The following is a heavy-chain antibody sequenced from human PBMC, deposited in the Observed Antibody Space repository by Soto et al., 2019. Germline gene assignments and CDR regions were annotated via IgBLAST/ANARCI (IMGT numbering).Heavy chain of an antibody. D-gene: IGHD4-17*01. CDR3: ARDTAYGHYYYYYGMDV. CDR2: IYYSGST. CDR1: GGSISSYD. V-gene: IGHV4-59*01. J-gene: IGHJ6*02. Sequence: PSETLSLTCTVSGGSISSYDWSWIRKPPGKGLEWIGYIYYSGSTNYNPSLKSRVTISVDTSKNQFSLKLSSVTAADTAVYYCARDTAYGHYYYYYGMDVWGQGTTVTVSS.